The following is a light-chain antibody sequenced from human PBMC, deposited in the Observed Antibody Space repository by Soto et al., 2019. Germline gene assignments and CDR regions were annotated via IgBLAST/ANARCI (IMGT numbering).Light chain of an antibody. CDR3: QQYYSSPQT. J-gene: IGKJ1*01. CDR1: RSVLYNSNNKNY. V-gene: IGKV4-1*01. CDR2: SAS. Sequence: DIVMAQSPASLTVSLGERATIKFNSIRSVLYNSNNKNYVAWYQKKPGQPPKLLIYSASTRESGVPDRFSGSGSGTDFTFTISSLQADDVAVYYCQQYYSSPQTFGQGTKVDIK.